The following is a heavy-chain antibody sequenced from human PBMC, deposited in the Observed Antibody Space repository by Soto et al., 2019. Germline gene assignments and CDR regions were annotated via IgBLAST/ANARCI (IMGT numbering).Heavy chain of an antibody. V-gene: IGHV1-69*02. CDR2: IIPILGIA. D-gene: IGHD2-2*01. J-gene: IGHJ2*01. CDR3: AGDIVVVPAANPWYFDL. Sequence: SVKVSCKASGGTFSSYTISWVRQAPGQGLEWMGRIIPILGIANYAQKFQGRVTITADKSTSTAYMELSSLRSEDTAVYYCAGDIVVVPAANPWYFDLWGRGTLVTVSS. CDR1: GGTFSSYT.